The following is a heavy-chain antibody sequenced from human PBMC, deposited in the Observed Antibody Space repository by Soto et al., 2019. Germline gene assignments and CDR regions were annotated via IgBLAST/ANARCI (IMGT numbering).Heavy chain of an antibody. Sequence: SETLSLTCAVYGGSFSGYYWSWIRQPPGKGLEWIGEINHSGSTNYNPSLKSRVTISVDTSKNQFSLKLRSVTAADTAVYYCASIAAAGTPDYWGQGTLVTVSS. CDR2: INHSGST. D-gene: IGHD6-13*01. CDR3: ASIAAAGTPDY. V-gene: IGHV4-34*01. CDR1: GGSFSGYY. J-gene: IGHJ4*02.